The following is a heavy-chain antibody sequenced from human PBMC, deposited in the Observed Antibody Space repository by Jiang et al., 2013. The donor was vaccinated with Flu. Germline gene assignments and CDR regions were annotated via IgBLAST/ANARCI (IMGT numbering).Heavy chain of an antibody. V-gene: IGHV3-30*03. Sequence: RLVLCSLWIQFLYDHGMSWVRQAPGKGLEWVVVISSDGNYKYYADSVRGRFTISRDNSKITLYLQMNSLRAEDTAVYYCARAAGYCTGGVCHSVLGDYYGMDVWGQGTTVTVSS. CDR2: ISSDGNYK. CDR3: ARAAGYCTGGVCHSVLGDYYGMDV. CDR1: IQFLYDHG. D-gene: IGHD2-8*02. J-gene: IGHJ6*02.